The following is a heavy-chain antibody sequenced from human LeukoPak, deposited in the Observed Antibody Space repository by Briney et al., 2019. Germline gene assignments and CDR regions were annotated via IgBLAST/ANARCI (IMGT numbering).Heavy chain of an antibody. J-gene: IGHJ3*02. Sequence: RGESLQISCKGSGYSFTSYWIGWVRQMPGKGLEWMGIIYPGDSDTRYSPSFQGQVTISADKSISTAYLQWSSLKASDTAMYYCARTRITIFGVVIPPDAFDIWGQGTMVTVSS. D-gene: IGHD3-3*01. V-gene: IGHV5-51*01. CDR3: ARTRITIFGVVIPPDAFDI. CDR2: IYPGDSDT. CDR1: GYSFTSYW.